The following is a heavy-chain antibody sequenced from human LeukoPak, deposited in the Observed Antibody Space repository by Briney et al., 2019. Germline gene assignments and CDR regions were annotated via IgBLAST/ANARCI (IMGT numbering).Heavy chain of an antibody. V-gene: IGHV4-38-2*01. CDR1: GYSISSGYY. CDR3: AKVSTANWFDP. CDR2: IYHSGST. Sequence: SETLSLTCVVSGYSISSGYYWGWIRQPPGKGLEWIGSIYHSGSTYYNPSLKSRVTISVDTSKNQFSLKLSSVTAADTAVYYCAKVSTANWFDPWGQGTLVTVSS. D-gene: IGHD4-11*01. J-gene: IGHJ5*02.